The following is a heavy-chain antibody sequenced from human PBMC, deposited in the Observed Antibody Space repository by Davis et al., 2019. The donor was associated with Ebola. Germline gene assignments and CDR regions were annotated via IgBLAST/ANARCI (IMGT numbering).Heavy chain of an antibody. J-gene: IGHJ6*02. Sequence: MPGGSLRLSCAVYGASFSGYYWSWIRQPPGKGLEWIGEINHSGSTNYNPSLKSRVTISVDTSKNQFSLKLSSVTAADTAVYYCARFCSSTSCYFYYYGMDVWGQGTTVTVSS. D-gene: IGHD2-2*01. CDR2: INHSGST. CDR3: ARFCSSTSCYFYYYGMDV. CDR1: GASFSGYY. V-gene: IGHV4-34*01.